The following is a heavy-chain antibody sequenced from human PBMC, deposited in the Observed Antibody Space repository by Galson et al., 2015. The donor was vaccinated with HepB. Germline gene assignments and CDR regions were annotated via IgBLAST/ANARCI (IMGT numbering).Heavy chain of an antibody. V-gene: IGHV1-18*04. J-gene: IGHJ4*02. CDR3: ARLSREFLAPQY. CDR1: KFTFTTYG. Sequence: SVKVSCKASKFTFTTYGLGWVRQAPGQGLEWLGWINTDNGNTNYAQKLQGRHTMTTDTSKRTPYMELKSLTSDDTAVYYCARLSREFLAPQYWGQGTLVTVSS. CDR2: INTDNGNT. D-gene: IGHD3-10*01.